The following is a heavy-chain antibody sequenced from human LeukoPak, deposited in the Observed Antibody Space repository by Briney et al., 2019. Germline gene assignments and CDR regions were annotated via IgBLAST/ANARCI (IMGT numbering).Heavy chain of an antibody. CDR2: ISNDGSRK. CDR1: GFTFSSYS. CDR3: ARDRAWNYFDY. D-gene: IGHD3-3*01. Sequence: GGSLRLSCAASGFTFSSYSMNWVRQAPGKGLEWVAIISNDGSRKYYAHSVEGRFTISRDNSKNTLYLQMDSLRAEDTAVYYCARDRAWNYFDYWGQGTLVTVSS. J-gene: IGHJ4*02. V-gene: IGHV3-30*03.